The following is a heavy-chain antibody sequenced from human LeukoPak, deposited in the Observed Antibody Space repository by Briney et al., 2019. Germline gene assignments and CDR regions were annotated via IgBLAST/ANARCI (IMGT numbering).Heavy chain of an antibody. Sequence: SLTCTVSRVSISSSGYYWSWIRQAPGKGLECFGTIYYSESTYFKSRVSRSVDRSKNDFSLKLSSVTAADTSVYNCARRSVRGVIRYWGQGTLVTISS. CDR3: ARRSVRGVIRY. V-gene: IGHV4-39*02. CDR2: IYYSEST. J-gene: IGHJ4*02. D-gene: IGHD3-10*01. CDR1: RVSISSSGYY.